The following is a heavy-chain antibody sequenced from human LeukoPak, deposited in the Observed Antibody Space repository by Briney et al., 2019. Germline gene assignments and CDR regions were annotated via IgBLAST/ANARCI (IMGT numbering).Heavy chain of an antibody. V-gene: IGHV1-18*01. CDR1: GYTFTSYG. D-gene: IGHD3-3*01. J-gene: IGHJ5*02. Sequence: ASVKVSCKASGYTFTSYGISWVRQAPGQGLEWMGWISGYNGYTNYAQNLQGRVTMTTDTSASTAYMELRSLRSDDTAVYYCARDRASGPNWFDPWGQGTLVTVSS. CDR2: ISGYNGYT. CDR3: ARDRASGPNWFDP.